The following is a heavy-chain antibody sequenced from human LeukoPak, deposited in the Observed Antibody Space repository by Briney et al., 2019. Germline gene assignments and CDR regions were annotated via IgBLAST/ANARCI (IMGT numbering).Heavy chain of an antibody. CDR2: ISSSSSYI. CDR3: GREDRIVLGNDALDI. V-gene: IGHV3-21*01. CDR1: GFTFSSYW. Sequence: PGGSLRLSCAASGFTFSSYWMHWVRQAPGKGLEWVSSISSSSSYIYYADSVKGRFTISRDNAKNSLYLQMNSLRAEDTAVYYCGREDRIVLGNDALDIWGQGTMVTVSS. J-gene: IGHJ3*02. D-gene: IGHD2-8*01.